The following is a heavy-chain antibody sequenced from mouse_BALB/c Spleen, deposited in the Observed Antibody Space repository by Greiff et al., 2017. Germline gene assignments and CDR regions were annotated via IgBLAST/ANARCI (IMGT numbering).Heavy chain of an antibody. V-gene: IGHV5-12-1*01. CDR1: GFAFSSYD. J-gene: IGHJ3*01. CDR2: ISSGGGST. Sequence: EVHLVESGGGLVKPGGSLKLSCAASGFAFSSYDMSWVRQTPEKRLEWVAYISSGGGSTYYPDTVKGRFTISRDNAKNTLYLQMSSLKSEDTAMYYCARSPYTTATDWFAYWGQGTLVTVSA. CDR3: ARSPYTTATDWFAY. D-gene: IGHD1-2*01.